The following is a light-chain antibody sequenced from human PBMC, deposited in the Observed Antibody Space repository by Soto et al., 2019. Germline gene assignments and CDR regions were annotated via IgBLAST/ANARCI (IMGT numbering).Light chain of an antibody. Sequence: VLTQSPATLSLSPGERATLSCRASQSVSSYLAWYQQKPGQAPRLLIYDASNRATGIPARFSGSGSGTDFTLTISTLEPEDFAVYYCQQRSNWPPTFGGGTKVDSK. J-gene: IGKJ4*01. V-gene: IGKV3-11*01. CDR1: QSVSSY. CDR3: QQRSNWPPT. CDR2: DAS.